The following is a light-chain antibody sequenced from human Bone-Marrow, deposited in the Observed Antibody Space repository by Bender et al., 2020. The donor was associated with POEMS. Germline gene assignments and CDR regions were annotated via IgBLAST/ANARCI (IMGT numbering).Light chain of an antibody. CDR3: AAYTGTTVV. CDR1: SNDVGSYNL. J-gene: IGLJ2*01. Sequence: QSALTQPASVSGSPGQSITISCTGTSNDVGSYNLVSWYQHHPGQAPKLIIYEGSKRPSGVSSRFSGSRSGNTASLTISGLQAEDEADYYCAAYTGTTVVFGGGTKLTVL. CDR2: EGS. V-gene: IGLV2-14*02.